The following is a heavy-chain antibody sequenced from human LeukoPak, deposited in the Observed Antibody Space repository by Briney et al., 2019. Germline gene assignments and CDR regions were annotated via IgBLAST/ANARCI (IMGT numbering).Heavy chain of an antibody. D-gene: IGHD5-12*01. V-gene: IGHV4-38-2*02. CDR2: IYSTRTT. Sequence: SETLSLTCTVSGYSISSGHYWGWIRQPPGKRLEWIGSIYSTRTTYKNPTLRSRVTISVDASKNQFSLNLTSVTAADAAIYYCARDLGYSGFDWAPWGQGTLVTVSS. J-gene: IGHJ5*02. CDR3: ARDLGYSGFDWAP. CDR1: GYSISSGHY.